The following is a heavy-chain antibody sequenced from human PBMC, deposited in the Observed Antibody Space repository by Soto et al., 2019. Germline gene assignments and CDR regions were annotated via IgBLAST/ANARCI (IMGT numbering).Heavy chain of an antibody. CDR3: ARSGIYFDS. D-gene: IGHD1-26*01. V-gene: IGHV4-34*01. CDR2: INHRGNS. CDR1: GGSFSGYY. Sequence: QVQLQQWGAGLLKPSETLSLTCAVYGGSFSGYYWSWIRQSPGKGLEWIGEINHRGNSNYPPSFKSRVTISVDTSKNQFSLKLSSVTAADTAVYYCARSGIYFDSWVQGTLVTVSS. J-gene: IGHJ4*02.